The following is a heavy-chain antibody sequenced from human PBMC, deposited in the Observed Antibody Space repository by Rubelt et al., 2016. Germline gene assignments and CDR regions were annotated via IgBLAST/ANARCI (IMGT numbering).Heavy chain of an antibody. J-gene: IGHJ5*02. CDR3: ARMVNEVWSGYHNWFDP. Sequence: QVQLVQSGAEVKKPGASVKVSCKASGYTFTSYAINWVRQATGQGLEWMGWMNPNSGNPGYAQKVQGRATMTRKTASREAYMRLRSREGGGTAVYYCARMVNEVWSGYHNWFDPWGQGTLVTGSS. V-gene: IGHV1-8*01. CDR1: GYTFTSYA. CDR2: MNPNSGNP. D-gene: IGHD3-3*01.